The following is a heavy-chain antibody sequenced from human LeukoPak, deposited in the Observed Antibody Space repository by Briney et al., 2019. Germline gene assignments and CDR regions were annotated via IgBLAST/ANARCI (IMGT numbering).Heavy chain of an antibody. Sequence: ASVKVSCKVSGYTLTELSMHWVRQAPGKGLEWMGGFDPEDGETIYAQKFQGRVTMTEDTSTDTAYMELSSLRSEDTAVYYCAIGRATYYDSSGYYFDYWGQGTLVTVSS. J-gene: IGHJ4*02. CDR3: AIGRATYYDSSGYYFDY. V-gene: IGHV1-24*01. CDR1: GYTLTELS. CDR2: FDPEDGET. D-gene: IGHD3-22*01.